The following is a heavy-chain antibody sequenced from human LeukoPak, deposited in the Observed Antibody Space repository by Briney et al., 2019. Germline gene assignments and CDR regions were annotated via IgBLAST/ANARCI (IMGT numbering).Heavy chain of an antibody. Sequence: PSETLSLTCAVYGGSFSGYYWSWIRQPPGKGLEWIGEINHSGSTNYNPSLKSRVTISVDTSKNQFSLKLSSVTAADTAVYYCARVIPYYDSSGYYPAYGMDVWGQGTTVTVSS. CDR3: ARVIPYYDSSGYYPAYGMDV. CDR2: INHSGST. V-gene: IGHV4-34*01. D-gene: IGHD3-22*01. J-gene: IGHJ6*02. CDR1: GGSFSGYY.